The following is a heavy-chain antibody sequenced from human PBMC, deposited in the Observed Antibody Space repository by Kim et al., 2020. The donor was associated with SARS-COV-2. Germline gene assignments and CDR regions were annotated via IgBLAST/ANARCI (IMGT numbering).Heavy chain of an antibody. CDR2: INGDGSTT. J-gene: IGHJ4*02. Sequence: GGSLRLSCAASGFTFSSYWMHWVRQAPGKGLVWVSRINGDGSTTSYGDSVKGRFTLSRDNAKNTLYLQMNSLRAEDTAVYYCARRAYTSGWWHFDYWGQG. CDR3: ARRAYTSGWWHFDY. CDR1: GFTFSSYW. V-gene: IGHV3-74*01. D-gene: IGHD6-19*01.